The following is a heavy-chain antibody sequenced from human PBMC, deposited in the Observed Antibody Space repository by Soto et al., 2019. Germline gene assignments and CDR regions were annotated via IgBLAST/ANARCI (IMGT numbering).Heavy chain of an antibody. Sequence: ASVKVSCKASGYTFTRYGISWVRQAPGQRQEWMGWISAYNGNTNYAQKLQGRVTMTTDTSTSTAYMELRSLRSDDTAAYYCALSPGVFGSYYNGMDVWGQETTVTVSS. D-gene: IGHD3-3*01. CDR1: GYTFTRYG. CDR3: ALSPGVFGSYYNGMDV. J-gene: IGHJ6*02. V-gene: IGHV1-18*01. CDR2: ISAYNGNT.